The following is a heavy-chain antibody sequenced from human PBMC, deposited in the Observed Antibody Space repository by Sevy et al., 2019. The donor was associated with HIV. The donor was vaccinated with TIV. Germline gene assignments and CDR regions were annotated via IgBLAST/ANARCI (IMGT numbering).Heavy chain of an antibody. CDR2: FWFDENNQ. V-gene: IGHV3-33*01. J-gene: IGHJ4*02. CDR1: GFILSSFS. Sequence: GGSLRLSCAASGFILSSFSMHWVRQAPGKGLEWVSFFWFDENNQNYLDSVKGRFTISRDNSKNTMYLQMDSLRVDDTAVYYCARGRQRGGPGKQQDFWGQGTLVTVSS. CDR3: ARGRQRGGPGKQQDF. D-gene: IGHD6-13*01.